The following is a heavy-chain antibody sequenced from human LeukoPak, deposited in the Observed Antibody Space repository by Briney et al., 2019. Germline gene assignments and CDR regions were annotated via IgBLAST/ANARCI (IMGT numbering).Heavy chain of an antibody. Sequence: WASVKVSCKASGGTFSSYAISWVRQAPGQGLEWMGRIIPILGIANYAQKFQGRVTITADKSTSTAYMELSSLRSEDTAVYYCATDFVGVGADAFDIWGQGTMVTVSS. J-gene: IGHJ3*02. CDR2: IIPILGIA. D-gene: IGHD2-21*01. CDR1: GGTFSSYA. CDR3: ATDFVGVGADAFDI. V-gene: IGHV1-69*04.